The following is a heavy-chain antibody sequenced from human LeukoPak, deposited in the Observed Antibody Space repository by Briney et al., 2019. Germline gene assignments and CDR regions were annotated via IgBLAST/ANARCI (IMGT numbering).Heavy chain of an antibody. V-gene: IGHV1-18*01. CDR2: ISAYNGNT. CDR1: GYTFTSYG. J-gene: IGHJ6*02. Sequence: ASVKVSCKASGYTFTSYGISWVRQAPGQGLEWMGWISAYNGNTNYAQKLQGRVTMTTDTSTSTAYMELRSLRSDDTDVYYGARHRYRLAVPAAAHYYYGNDGWGQGTTVTVSS. CDR3: ARHRYRLAVPAAAHYYYGNDG. D-gene: IGHD2-2*01.